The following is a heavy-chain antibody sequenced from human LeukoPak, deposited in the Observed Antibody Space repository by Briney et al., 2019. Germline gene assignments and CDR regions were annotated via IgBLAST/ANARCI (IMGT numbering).Heavy chain of an antibody. Sequence: GGSLRLSCAASGFTFSTYVMSWVRQAPGKGLEWVSATSGSGGSTYYADSVKGRSTISRDNSKNTLYLQMNSLRAEDTAVYYCAKTLKQWLAPFDYWGQGTLVTVSS. J-gene: IGHJ4*02. CDR2: TSGSGGST. CDR1: GFTFSTYV. D-gene: IGHD6-19*01. V-gene: IGHV3-23*01. CDR3: AKTLKQWLAPFDY.